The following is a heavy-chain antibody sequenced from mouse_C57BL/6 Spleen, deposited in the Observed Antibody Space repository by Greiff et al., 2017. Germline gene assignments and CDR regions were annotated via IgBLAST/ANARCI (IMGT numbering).Heavy chain of an antibody. Sequence: QVQLQQPGAELVRPGTSVKLSCKASGYTFTSYWMHWVKQRPGQGLEWIGVLDPSASYTNYNQKFKGKATLTVDTYTSTTYMQLSSLTSEDSAVYYCARRRALYPNPVDYWGQGTTLTVSS. D-gene: IGHD2-12*01. J-gene: IGHJ2*01. CDR3: ARRRALYPNPVDY. V-gene: IGHV1-59*01. CDR2: LDPSASYT. CDR1: GYTFTSYW.